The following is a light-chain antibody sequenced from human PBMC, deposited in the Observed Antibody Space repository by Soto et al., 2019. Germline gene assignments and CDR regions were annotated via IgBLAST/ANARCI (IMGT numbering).Light chain of an antibody. Sequence: QSALTQPPSASGSPGQSVTISCTGTSSDVGAYNFVSWFRQNPGKAPKLIIYEVNKRPSGVPDRFSGSKSGNTASLTVSGRQAEDEADYYCNSYAGSNNFVVFGGGTKLTVL. J-gene: IGLJ2*01. V-gene: IGLV2-8*01. CDR1: SSDVGAYNF. CDR3: NSYAGSNNFVV. CDR2: EVN.